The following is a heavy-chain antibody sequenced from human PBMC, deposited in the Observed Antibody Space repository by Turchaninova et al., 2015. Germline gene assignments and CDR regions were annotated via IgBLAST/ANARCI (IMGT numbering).Heavy chain of an antibody. J-gene: IGHJ4*02. V-gene: IGHV1-69*06. CDR3: ATTPVLRFLEWLLPYFDY. Sequence: QVQLVQSGAEVKKPGSSVKVSCKASGGTFSSYAISWVRQATGKGLEWMGGIIPLFGTANYAQKFQGRVTITADKSTSTAYRELSSRRSEDTAVYYCATTPVLRFLEWLLPYFDYWGQGTLVTVSS. D-gene: IGHD3-3*01. CDR2: IIPLFGTA. CDR1: GGTFSSYA.